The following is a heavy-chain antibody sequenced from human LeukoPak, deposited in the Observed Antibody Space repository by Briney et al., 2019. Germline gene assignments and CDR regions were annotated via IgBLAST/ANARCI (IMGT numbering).Heavy chain of an antibody. Sequence: GGSLRLSCAASGFTFSSYTMNWLRQAPGKGREWVSSISSSGSYIYNADSVKGRFTISRDNAKNSLYLQVNSLRAEDTAVYYCARGEYSYGPLDYYYYMDVWGKGTTVTVSS. CDR1: GFTFSSYT. D-gene: IGHD5-18*01. J-gene: IGHJ6*03. CDR2: ISSSGSYI. CDR3: ARGEYSYGPLDYYYYMDV. V-gene: IGHV3-21*01.